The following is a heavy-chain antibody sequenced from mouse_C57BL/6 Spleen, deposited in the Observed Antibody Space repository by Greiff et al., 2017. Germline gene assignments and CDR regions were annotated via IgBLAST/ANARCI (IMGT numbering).Heavy chain of an antibody. CDR1: GYSITSGYY. J-gene: IGHJ2*01. CDR3: AREGGYPLFDY. D-gene: IGHD2-2*01. V-gene: IGHV3-6*01. CDR2: ISYDGSN. Sequence: EVQVVESGPGLVKPSQSLSLTCSVTGYSITSGYYWNWIRQFPGNKLEWMGYISYDGSNNYNPSLKNRISITRDTSKNQFFLKLNSVTTEDTATYYCAREGGYPLFDYWGQGTTLTVSS.